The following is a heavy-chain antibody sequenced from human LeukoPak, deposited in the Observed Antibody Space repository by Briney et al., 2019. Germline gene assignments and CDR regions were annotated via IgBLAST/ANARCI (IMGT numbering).Heavy chain of an antibody. D-gene: IGHD6-13*01. CDR2: ISSSGSTI. V-gene: IGHV3-11*01. CDR1: GLTVSSNS. Sequence: GGSLRLSCAASGLTVSSNSMSWVRQAPGKGLEWVSYISSSGSTIYYADSVKGRFTISRDNSKNYLYLQMNSLRAEDTALYYCAKGTSSWHEFDSWGQGTLVTVSS. J-gene: IGHJ4*02. CDR3: AKGTSSWHEFDS.